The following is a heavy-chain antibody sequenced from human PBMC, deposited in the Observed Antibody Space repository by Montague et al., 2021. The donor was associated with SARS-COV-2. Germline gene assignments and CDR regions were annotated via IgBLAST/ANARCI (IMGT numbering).Heavy chain of an antibody. J-gene: IGHJ4*02. D-gene: IGHD1-14*01. CDR3: ARRIHGTYYVGY. Sequence: QSGAEVKKPGESLQISCKGSGYRFSSYWIGWVRQMSGKGLEWMGIIYPGDSDTRYSPSFQGQVTISDDKSITTAYLQWSSLKASDTAMYYCARRIHGTYYVGYWGQGTLVTVSS. CDR2: IYPGDSDT. CDR1: GYRFSSYW. V-gene: IGHV5-51*01.